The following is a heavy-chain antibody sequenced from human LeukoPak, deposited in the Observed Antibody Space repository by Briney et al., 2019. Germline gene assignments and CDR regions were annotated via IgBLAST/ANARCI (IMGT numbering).Heavy chain of an antibody. CDR1: GGTFSSYA. V-gene: IGHV1-69*01. J-gene: IGHJ3*02. D-gene: IGHD2-15*01. CDR3: ARDQYCSGGSCYSSQSRAFDI. Sequence: GSSVKVSCKASGGTFSSYAISWVRQAPGQGLEWMGGIIPIFGTANYAQKFQGRVTITADESTSTAYMELSSLRSEDTAVYYCARDQYCSGGSCYSSQSRAFDIWGQGTMVTVSS. CDR2: IIPIFGTA.